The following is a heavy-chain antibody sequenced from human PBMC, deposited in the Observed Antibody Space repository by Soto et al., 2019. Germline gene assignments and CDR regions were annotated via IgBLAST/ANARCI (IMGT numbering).Heavy chain of an antibody. CDR1: GFTFSSYA. D-gene: IGHD5-18*01. J-gene: IGHJ6*02. CDR2: ICYNGSNK. V-gene: IGHV3-33*08. Sequence: GGSLRLSCAASGFTFSSYAMSWVRQAPGKGLEWVSVICYNGSNKYYADSVKGRFTISRDNSKNTLYLQMNSLRAEDTAVYYCARDRKIQLWSTYYYYGMDVWGQGTLVTVSS. CDR3: ARDRKIQLWSTYYYYGMDV.